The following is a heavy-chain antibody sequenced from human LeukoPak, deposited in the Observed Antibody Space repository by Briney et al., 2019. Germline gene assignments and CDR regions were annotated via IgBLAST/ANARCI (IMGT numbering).Heavy chain of an antibody. D-gene: IGHD3-10*01. CDR3: ASHYGSGSQNRYNWFDP. Sequence: ASVKVSCKASGGTFSSYAISWVRQAPGQGLEWMGRIIPIFGTANYAQKFQGRVTITTDESTGTAYMELSSLRSEDTAVYYCASHYGSGSQNRYNWFDPWGQGTLVTVSS. J-gene: IGHJ5*02. CDR2: IIPIFGTA. V-gene: IGHV1-69*05. CDR1: GGTFSSYA.